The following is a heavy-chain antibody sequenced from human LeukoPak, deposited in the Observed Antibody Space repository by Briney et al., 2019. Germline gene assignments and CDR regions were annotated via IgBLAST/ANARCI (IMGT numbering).Heavy chain of an antibody. CDR2: ISAYNRNT. J-gene: IGHJ4*02. D-gene: IGHD1-1*01. CDR3: ARDWGQLERRPKPFDY. Sequence: ASVRVCFKASGGTFISYAISWVRPAPGQGVECMGWISAYNRNTNYAQKLHGRVTMTTDTSTSTAYMELRSLRSDDTAVYYCARDWGQLERRPKPFDYWGQGTLVTVSS. V-gene: IGHV1-18*01. CDR1: GGTFISYA.